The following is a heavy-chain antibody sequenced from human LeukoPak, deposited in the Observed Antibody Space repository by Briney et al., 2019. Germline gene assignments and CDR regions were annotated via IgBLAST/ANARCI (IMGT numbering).Heavy chain of an antibody. CDR2: IYYSGST. CDR1: GGSVSSGNYY. Sequence: PSETLFLTCTVSGGSVSSGNYYWSWIRQPPGKGLEWIGYIYYSGSTNYNPSLKSRVTISVDTSKNQFSLKLTSVTAADTAVYYCARGVGAVYWYFDLWGRGTLVTVSS. J-gene: IGHJ2*01. D-gene: IGHD1-26*01. V-gene: IGHV4-61*01. CDR3: ARGVGAVYWYFDL.